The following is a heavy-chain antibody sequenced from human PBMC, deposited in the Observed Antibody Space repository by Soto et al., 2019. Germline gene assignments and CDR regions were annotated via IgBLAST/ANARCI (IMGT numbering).Heavy chain of an antibody. CDR1: GFTVSTNY. CDR2: LYGTFT. Sequence: GSLRLSCAVSGFTVSTNYVSWVRQAPGKGLELVSVLYGTFTYYTDSVQGRFTISRHNSQNTFYLHMNSLRSDDTAVYYCARGGGSTVTFDYWGQGTLVTVSS. CDR3: ARGGGSTVTFDY. J-gene: IGHJ4*02. D-gene: IGHD4-17*01. V-gene: IGHV3-53*01.